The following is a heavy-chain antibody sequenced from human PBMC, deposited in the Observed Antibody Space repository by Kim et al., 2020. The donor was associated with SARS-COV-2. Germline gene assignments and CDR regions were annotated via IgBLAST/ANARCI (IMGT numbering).Heavy chain of an antibody. Sequence: GGSLRLSCAASGFTVSSNYMSWVRQAPGKGLEWVSVIYSGGSTYYADSVKGRFTISRDNSKNTLYLQMNSLRAEDTAVYYCAREPRRSSYYYYGMDVWGQGTTVTVSS. CDR2: IYSGGST. J-gene: IGHJ6*02. V-gene: IGHV3-53*01. CDR3: AREPRRSSYYYYGMDV. CDR1: GFTVSSNY. D-gene: IGHD2-2*01.